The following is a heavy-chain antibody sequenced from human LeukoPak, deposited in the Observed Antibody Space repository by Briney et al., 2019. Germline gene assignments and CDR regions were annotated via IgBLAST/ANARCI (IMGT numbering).Heavy chain of an antibody. CDR1: GYSISSGFY. V-gene: IGHV4-38-2*02. D-gene: IGHD3-22*01. J-gene: IGHJ5*02. Sequence: PSETLSLTCTVSGYSISSGFYWGWIRQPPGKGLEWIGSIYHSGSTHYNSSLKSRVTISVDTSKNQFSLKLSSVTAADTAVYYCARSRLVVVTANWFDPWGQGTLVTVSS. CDR2: IYHSGST. CDR3: ARSRLVVVTANWFDP.